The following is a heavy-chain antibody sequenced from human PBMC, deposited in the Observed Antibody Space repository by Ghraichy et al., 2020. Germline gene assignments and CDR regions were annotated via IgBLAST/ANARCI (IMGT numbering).Heavy chain of an antibody. CDR2: IYPGDSDT. V-gene: IGHV5-51*01. J-gene: IGHJ4*02. D-gene: IGHD2-15*01. Sequence: GESLNISCKGSGYSFTSYWIGWVRQMPGKGLEWMGIIYPGDSDTRYSPSFQGQVTISADKSISTAYLQWSSLKASDTAMYYCARWGAGYCSGGSCYSEMDYWGQGTLVTVSS. CDR1: GYSFTSYW. CDR3: ARWGAGYCSGGSCYSEMDY.